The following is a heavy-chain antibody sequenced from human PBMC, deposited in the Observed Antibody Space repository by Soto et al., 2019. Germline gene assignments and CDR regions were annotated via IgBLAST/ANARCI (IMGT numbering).Heavy chain of an antibody. CDR2: IYYSGST. J-gene: IGHJ4*02. Sequence: PSETLSLTCTVSGGSISSYYWSWIRQPPGKGLEWIGYIYYSGSTNYNPSLKSRVTISVDTSKNQFSLKLSSVTAADTAVYYCAKVTGVAGPFFDYWGQGTLVTVSS. CDR1: GGSISSYY. CDR3: AKVTGVAGPFFDY. V-gene: IGHV4-59*01. D-gene: IGHD6-19*01.